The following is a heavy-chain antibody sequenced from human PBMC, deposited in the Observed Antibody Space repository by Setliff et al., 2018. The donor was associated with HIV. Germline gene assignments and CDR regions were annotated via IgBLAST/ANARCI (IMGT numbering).Heavy chain of an antibody. CDR2: MSAYSGDT. Sequence: AAVKVSCKASGYTFTAYGITWVRQAPGQGLEWMGWMSAYSGDTKYAQKVQGRVNMTRDTSTDTAYVELRSLRFDDTALYYCVRGYYYDKTGYGTFDIWGQGTVVTVSS. CDR1: GYTFTAYG. J-gene: IGHJ3*02. CDR3: VRGYYYDKTGYGTFDI. V-gene: IGHV1-18*04. D-gene: IGHD3-22*01.